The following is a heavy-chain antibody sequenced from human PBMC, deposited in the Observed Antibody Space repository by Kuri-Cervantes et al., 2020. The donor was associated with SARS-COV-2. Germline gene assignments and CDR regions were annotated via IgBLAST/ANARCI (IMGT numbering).Heavy chain of an antibody. CDR1: GYSFTSYS. CDR2: INTNTGNQ. V-gene: IGHV7-4-1*02. D-gene: IGHD6-19*01. Sequence: GGSLRLSCKVSGYSFTSYSMHWVRQAPGQGLEWMGWINTNTGNQTYAQGFTGRFVFSLDTSVSTAYLQISSLKAEDTAVYYCARDGGWYFRYGMDVWGQGTTVTVSS. J-gene: IGHJ6*02. CDR3: ARDGGWYFRYGMDV.